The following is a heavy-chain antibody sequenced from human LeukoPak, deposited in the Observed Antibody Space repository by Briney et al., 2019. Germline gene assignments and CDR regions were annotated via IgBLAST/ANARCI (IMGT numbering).Heavy chain of an antibody. CDR1: GGSISSGDYY. J-gene: IGHJ4*02. Sequence: SETLSLTCTVSGGSISSGDYYWSWIRQSPGKGLEWIERSYYSGSTKYNPSLKSRVTISVDTSKNQFSLKLTSVTAADTAVYYCARLGIGVVPSAMLGDYYFDYWGQGTLVTVSS. V-gene: IGHV4-61*08. D-gene: IGHD2-2*01. CDR3: ARLGIGVVPSAMLGDYYFDY. CDR2: SYYSGST.